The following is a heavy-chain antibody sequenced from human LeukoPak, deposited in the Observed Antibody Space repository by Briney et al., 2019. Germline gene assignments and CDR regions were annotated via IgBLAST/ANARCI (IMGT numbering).Heavy chain of an antibody. V-gene: IGHV3-66*01. J-gene: IGHJ4*02. CDR2: IYSGGST. CDR1: GFTVSSSY. Sequence: GGSLRLSCAASGFTVSSSYMTWVRQAPGRGLEWVSVIYSGGSTYYADSVKGRFTISRDNSKNTVYLEMNSLRAEDTALYYCASARDRWELRGVFDYWGQGTLVTVSS. D-gene: IGHD1-26*01. CDR3: ASARDRWELRGVFDY.